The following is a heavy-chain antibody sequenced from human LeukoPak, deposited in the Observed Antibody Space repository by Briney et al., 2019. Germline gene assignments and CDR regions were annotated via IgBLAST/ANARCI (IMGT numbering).Heavy chain of an antibody. V-gene: IGHV3-48*03. CDR1: GFTFSSYE. J-gene: IGHJ3*02. D-gene: IGHD2-21*02. Sequence: GGSLRLSCAASGFTFSSYEMNWVRQAPGKGLEWVSYISSSGSTIYYADSVKGRFTISRDNAKNSLYLQMNSLRAEDTAVYYCARDDFEGRMGDAFDSWGQGTLVTVSS. CDR2: ISSSGSTI. CDR3: ARDDFEGRMGDAFDS.